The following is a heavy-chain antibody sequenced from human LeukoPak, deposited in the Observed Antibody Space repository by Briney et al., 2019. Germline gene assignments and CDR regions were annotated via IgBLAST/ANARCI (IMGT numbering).Heavy chain of an antibody. CDR1: GYTFTDYY. CDR2: INAKSGGT. D-gene: IGHD2/OR15-2a*01. CDR3: ARIPVTSYGDFDN. V-gene: IGHV1-2*02. J-gene: IGHJ4*02. Sequence: ASVKVSCKASGYTFTDYYMHWVRQAPGQGLQWMGWINAKSGGTTIAQNFQGRVTMTRDTSVSTAYMELSSLKSDDTAIFYCARIPVTSYGDFDNWGQGTLVTVSS.